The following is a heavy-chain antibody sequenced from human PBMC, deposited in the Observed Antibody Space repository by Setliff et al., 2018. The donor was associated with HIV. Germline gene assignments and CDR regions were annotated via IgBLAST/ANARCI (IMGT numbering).Heavy chain of an antibody. V-gene: IGHV4-38-2*02. D-gene: IGHD2-21*02. Sequence: SETLSLTCTVSGYSISSGYHWGWIRQPPGKGLEWIGSIYHSGSTYYNPSLKSRVTISVDTSKNQFSLKLSSVTAADTAVYYCARAMRGVVVTNMYYYYGMDVWGQGTTVTVSS. CDR3: ARAMRGVVVTNMYYYYGMDV. CDR1: GYSISSGYH. CDR2: IYHSGST. J-gene: IGHJ6*02.